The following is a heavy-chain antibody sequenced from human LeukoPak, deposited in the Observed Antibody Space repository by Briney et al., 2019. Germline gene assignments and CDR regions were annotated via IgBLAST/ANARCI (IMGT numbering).Heavy chain of an antibody. V-gene: IGHV3-21*01. CDR1: GFTFSSYS. CDR3: ARGTPSVPAAMVPLNY. D-gene: IGHD2-2*01. CDR2: ISSSSSYI. Sequence: GGSLRLSCAASGFTFSSYSMNWVRQAPGKGLEWVSSISSSSSYIYYADSVKGRFTISRDNAKNSLYLQMNSLRAEDTAVYYCARGTPSVPAAMVPLNYWGQGTLVTVSS. J-gene: IGHJ4*02.